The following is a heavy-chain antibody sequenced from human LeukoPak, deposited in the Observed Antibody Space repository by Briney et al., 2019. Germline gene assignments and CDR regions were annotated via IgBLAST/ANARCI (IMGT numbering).Heavy chain of an antibody. CDR1: GFTFSSYA. D-gene: IGHD5-24*01. J-gene: IGHJ4*02. CDR3: AKEGGLQLRGYYFDY. CDR2: ISGSGGST. Sequence: PGGSLRLSCAASGFTFSSYAMSWVRQAPGKGLEWVSAISGSGGSTYYADSVKGRFTISRDNSKNTLYLQMNSLRAEYTAVYYCAKEGGLQLRGYYFDYWGQGTLVTVSS. V-gene: IGHV3-23*01.